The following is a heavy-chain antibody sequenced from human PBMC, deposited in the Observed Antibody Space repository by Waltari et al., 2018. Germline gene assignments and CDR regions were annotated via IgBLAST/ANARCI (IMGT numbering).Heavy chain of an antibody. CDR1: AKIPPTTY. D-gene: IGHD7-27*01. CDR3: ATKLGRGNWLDP. V-gene: IGHV1-2*02. Sequence: QVQLVQSGAELKKPGASVNVSCNISAKIPPTTYLQWVRQAPGQGLEWLGWINPDTGGAFYARKFRGRITMTSDTSINTVYLHLSGLRYDDTAVYFCATKLGRGNWLDPWGQGSLVTVSS. CDR2: INPDTGGA. J-gene: IGHJ5*02.